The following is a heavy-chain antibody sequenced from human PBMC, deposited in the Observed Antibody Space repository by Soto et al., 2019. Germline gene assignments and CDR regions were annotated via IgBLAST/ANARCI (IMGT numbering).Heavy chain of an antibody. CDR2: MITIFGTA. J-gene: IGHJ6*02. Sequence: SVKVSCEASVGTFSSYAISWVRHAPRQGVEWMGGMITIFGTANYAQKFQGRVTITADESTSTAYMELSSLRSEDTAVYYCAREKSEQRHYYYHYGMDVWAQGTTVTVSS. CDR1: VGTFSSYA. V-gene: IGHV1-69*13. CDR3: AREKSEQRHYYYHYGMDV. D-gene: IGHD1-26*01.